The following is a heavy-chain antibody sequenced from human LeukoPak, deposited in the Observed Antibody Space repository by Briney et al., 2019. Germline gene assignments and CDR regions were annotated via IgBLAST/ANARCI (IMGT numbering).Heavy chain of an antibody. D-gene: IGHD4-17*01. CDR1: GFTFNNYG. V-gene: IGHV3-30*18. J-gene: IGHJ4*02. CDR3: AKDRYGDYLRVFDY. CDR2: ISYVGDSQ. Sequence: GGSLRLSCAASGFTFNNYGMHWVRHAPGKGLEWVAVISYVGDSQYYADSVKGRFTISRDNSKNTLYLQMNSLRPEDTAVYYCAKDRYGDYLRVFDYWGQGTLVTVSS.